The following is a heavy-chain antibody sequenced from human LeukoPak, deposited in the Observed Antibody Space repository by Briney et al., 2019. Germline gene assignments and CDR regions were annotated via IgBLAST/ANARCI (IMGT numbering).Heavy chain of an antibody. V-gene: IGHV4-59*01. CDR2: IYYSGST. CDR3: ARDSSSWTPGWFDP. D-gene: IGHD6-13*01. CDR1: GGSISSYY. Sequence: SETLSLTCTVSGGSISSYYWSWLRQPPGKGLEWIGYIYYSGSTNYNPSLKSRVTISVDTSKNQFSLKLGSVTAADTAVYYCARDSSSWTPGWFDPWGQGTLVTVSS. J-gene: IGHJ5*02.